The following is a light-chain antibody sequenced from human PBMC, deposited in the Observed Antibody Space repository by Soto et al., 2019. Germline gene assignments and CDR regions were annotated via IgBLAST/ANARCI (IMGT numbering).Light chain of an antibody. CDR3: AAWDDSLNAVV. CDR1: TSNLGGNT. J-gene: IGLJ2*01. CDR2: TNN. V-gene: IGLV1-44*01. Sequence: QLVLTQPPSVCGTPGHKVSISCSGSTSNLGGNTVNWYQQLPGTAPKLLIYTNNQRPSGVPDRFSGSKSGTSASLAISGLRSEDEADFYCAAWDDSLNAVVFGGGTKLTVL.